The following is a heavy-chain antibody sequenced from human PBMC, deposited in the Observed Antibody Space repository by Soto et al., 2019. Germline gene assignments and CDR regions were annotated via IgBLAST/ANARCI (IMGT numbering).Heavy chain of an antibody. V-gene: IGHV1-69*01. Sequence: QVLLVQSGAEVRKPGSSVNVSCKASGGTFNSYAISWVRQAPGQGLEWMGGIIPDFGTGNSAQKFRGRFSIIADASTTTVYMGLSGLTSEDTAVYYCARERGGYNRGDFEFWGQGTQVTVSS. J-gene: IGHJ4*02. CDR2: IIPDFGTG. D-gene: IGHD1-26*01. CDR1: GGTFNSYA. CDR3: ARERGGYNRGDFEF.